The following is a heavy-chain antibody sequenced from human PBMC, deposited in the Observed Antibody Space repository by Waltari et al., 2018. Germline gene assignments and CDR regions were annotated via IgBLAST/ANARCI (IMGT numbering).Heavy chain of an antibody. CDR1: GYTFTDYY. CDR3: ATDGKGYYYDSSGYRHDY. V-gene: IGHV1-69-2*01. Sequence: EVQLVQSGAEVTKPGATVKISCTASGYTFTDYYMHWLQQAPGKGLEWMGRVDPEDGETIYAEKFQGRVTITADTSTDTAYMELSSLRSEDTAVYYCATDGKGYYYDSSGYRHDYWGQGTLVTVSS. CDR2: VDPEDGET. J-gene: IGHJ4*02. D-gene: IGHD3-22*01.